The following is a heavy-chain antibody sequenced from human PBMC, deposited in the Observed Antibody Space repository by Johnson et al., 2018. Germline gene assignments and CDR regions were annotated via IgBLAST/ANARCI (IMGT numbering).Heavy chain of an antibody. Sequence: VQLVQSGGGLVQPGRSLRLSCAASGFTFDDYAMHWVRQAPGKGLEWVSGISWNSGSIGYADSGKGRFTISRDNAKNSRYLQMNSLRAEDTAVDYCARVRLEDYYGMDVWGQGTTVTVSS. CDR1: GFTFDDYA. V-gene: IGHV3-9*01. D-gene: IGHD1-1*01. J-gene: IGHJ6*02. CDR2: ISWNSGSI. CDR3: ARVRLEDYYGMDV.